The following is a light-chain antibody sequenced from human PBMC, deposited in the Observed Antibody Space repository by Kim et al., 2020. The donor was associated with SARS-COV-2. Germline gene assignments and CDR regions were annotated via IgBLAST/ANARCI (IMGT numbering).Light chain of an antibody. CDR2: GAA. Sequence: SSGVIATLSFRASQSVSDSNLAGYQHEPGRAPRLLIYGAATRATGIPDRFSGSGFGTDFTLTISRREPGDFAMYYCQQYGYSPWTFGQGTTVDIK. CDR1: QSVSDSN. V-gene: IGKV3-20*01. J-gene: IGKJ1*01. CDR3: QQYGYSPWT.